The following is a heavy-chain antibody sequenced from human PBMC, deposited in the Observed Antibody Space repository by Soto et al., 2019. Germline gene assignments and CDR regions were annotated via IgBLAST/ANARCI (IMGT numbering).Heavy chain of an antibody. Sequence: LGESLKISCKGSGYSFTSYWIGWVRQMPGKGLEWMGIIYPADSDTRYSPSFQGQVTISADKSISTTYLQWSSLKASDTAMYFCASTYSSTNFDYWGQGTLVTVSS. CDR2: IYPADSDT. J-gene: IGHJ4*02. V-gene: IGHV5-51*01. D-gene: IGHD2-2*01. CDR3: ASTYSSTNFDY. CDR1: GYSFTSYW.